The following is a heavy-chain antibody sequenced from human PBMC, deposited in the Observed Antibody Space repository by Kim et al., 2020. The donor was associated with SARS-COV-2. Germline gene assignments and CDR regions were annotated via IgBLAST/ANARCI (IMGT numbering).Heavy chain of an antibody. CDR2: IWYDGSNK. J-gene: IGHJ3*02. D-gene: IGHD3-10*01. V-gene: IGHV3-33*01. CDR3: ARDENGSGSYYNADAFDI. CDR1: GFTFSSYG. Sequence: GGSLRLSCAASGFTFSSYGMHWVRQAPGKGLEWVAVIWYDGSNKYYADSVKGRFTISRDNSKNTLYLQMNSLRAEDTAVYYCARDENGSGSYYNADAFDIWGQGKMVTVSS.